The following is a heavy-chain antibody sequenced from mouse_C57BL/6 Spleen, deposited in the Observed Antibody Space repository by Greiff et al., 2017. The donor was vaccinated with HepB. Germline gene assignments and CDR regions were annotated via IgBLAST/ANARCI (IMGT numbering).Heavy chain of an antibody. CDR1: GYAFSSYW. CDR2: IYPGDGDT. V-gene: IGHV1-80*01. J-gene: IGHJ4*01. D-gene: IGHD1-2*01. Sequence: QVQLQQSGAELVKPGASVKISCKASGYAFSSYWMNWVKQRPGKGLEWIGQIYPGDGDTNYNGKFKGKATLTADKSSSTAYMQLSSLTSEDSAVYFCARWGYGHYYAMDYWGQGTTLTVSS. CDR3: ARWGYGHYYAMDY.